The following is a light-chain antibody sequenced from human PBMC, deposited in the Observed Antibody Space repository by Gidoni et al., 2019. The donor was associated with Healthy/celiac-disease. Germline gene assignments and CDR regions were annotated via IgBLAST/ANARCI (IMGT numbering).Light chain of an antibody. Sequence: SAPPQPRSVSGSPGQSVTISCTGTSSAVGGYNYVSWYQQHPGKAPELMIYDVSKRPSGVPDRFSGSKSGNTASLTISGLQAEDEADYYCCSYAGSYTLVVFGGGTKLTVL. CDR1: SSAVGGYNY. J-gene: IGLJ2*01. CDR2: DVS. CDR3: CSYAGSYTLVV. V-gene: IGLV2-11*01.